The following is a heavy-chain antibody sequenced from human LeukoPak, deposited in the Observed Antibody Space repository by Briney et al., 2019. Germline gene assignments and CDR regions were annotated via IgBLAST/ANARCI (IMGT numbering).Heavy chain of an antibody. Sequence: SQTLSLTCAISGDSVSSDNVAWNWIRQSPSRGLEWLGRTYYRSQWGADFAVFVKNRISIKADTSKNQFSLQLNSVTPEDTAIYYCARQPDQQPASFDYWGQGTLVTVSS. CDR1: GDSVSSDNVA. J-gene: IGHJ4*02. CDR2: TYYRSQWGA. D-gene: IGHD6-13*01. V-gene: IGHV6-1*01. CDR3: ARQPDQQPASFDY.